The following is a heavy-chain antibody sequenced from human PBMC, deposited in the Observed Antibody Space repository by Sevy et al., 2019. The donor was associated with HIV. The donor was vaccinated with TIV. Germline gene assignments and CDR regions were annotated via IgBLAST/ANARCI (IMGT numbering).Heavy chain of an antibody. V-gene: IGHV3-48*03. Sequence: GGSLRLSCVASGFTFSSYEMNWVRQAPGKGLEWVSHISNSGSNIHYEYSVKGRFTISRDNAKNSLYLQMNSLRAEDTSVYYCAREDGSRQYFQYWGQGTLVTVSS. CDR1: GFTFSSYE. CDR3: AREDGSRQYFQY. CDR2: ISNSGSNI. D-gene: IGHD6-13*01. J-gene: IGHJ1*01.